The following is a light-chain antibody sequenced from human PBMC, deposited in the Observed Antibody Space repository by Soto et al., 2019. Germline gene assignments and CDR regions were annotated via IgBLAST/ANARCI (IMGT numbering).Light chain of an antibody. Sequence: DIQMTQSPSTLSASVGDRVTITCRASQNVNGWLAWYQQKPGKAPKLLINKASTLESGVPSRFSGRGFGTEFTLTISSLQTDDFATYYCQQYNNWPQTFGQGTKVEIK. CDR1: QNVNGW. J-gene: IGKJ1*01. V-gene: IGKV1-5*03. CDR3: QQYNNWPQT. CDR2: KAS.